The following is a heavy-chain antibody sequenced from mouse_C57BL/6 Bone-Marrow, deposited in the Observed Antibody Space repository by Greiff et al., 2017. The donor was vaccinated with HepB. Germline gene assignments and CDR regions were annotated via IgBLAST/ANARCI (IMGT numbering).Heavy chain of an antibody. J-gene: IGHJ4*01. CDR1: GFTFSDFY. Sequence: EVKVVESGGGLVQSGRSLRLSCATSGFTFSDFYMEWVRQAPGKGLEWIAASRNKANDYTTEYSASVKGRFIVSRDTSQSILYLQMNALRAEDTAIYYCARDARDPYAMDYWGQGTSVTVSS. V-gene: IGHV7-1*01. CDR2: SRNKANDYTT. CDR3: ARDARDPYAMDY.